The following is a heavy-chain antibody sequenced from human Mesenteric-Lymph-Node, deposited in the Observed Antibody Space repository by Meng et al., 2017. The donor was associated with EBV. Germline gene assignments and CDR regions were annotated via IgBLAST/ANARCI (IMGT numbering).Heavy chain of an antibody. J-gene: IGHJ4*02. D-gene: IGHD4-11*01. CDR2: INDSGST. V-gene: IGHV4-34*01. CDR1: GGSFSAYY. CDR3: ARSYSNFQFFDS. Sequence: QVGLQQWGAGLLKPSETLSLTCAVYGGSFSAYYWSWIRQPPGKGLEWIGEINDSGSTNYNPSLKSRVTISLDTSNKHFSLKLSSVTAADAAVYYCARSYSNFQFFDSWGQGTLVTVSS.